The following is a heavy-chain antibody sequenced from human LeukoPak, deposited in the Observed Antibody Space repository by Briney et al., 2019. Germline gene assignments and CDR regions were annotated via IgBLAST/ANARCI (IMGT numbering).Heavy chain of an antibody. Sequence: GGSLRLSCAASGFTFSDYYMSWIRQAPGRGLEWVSYISSSGSNIYYADSVKGRFTISRDNAKNSLYLQMNSLRAEDTAVYYCARETSSGWYVDYWGQGTLVTVSS. CDR2: ISSSGSNI. D-gene: IGHD6-19*01. CDR3: ARETSSGWYVDY. J-gene: IGHJ4*02. V-gene: IGHV3-11*04. CDR1: GFTFSDYY.